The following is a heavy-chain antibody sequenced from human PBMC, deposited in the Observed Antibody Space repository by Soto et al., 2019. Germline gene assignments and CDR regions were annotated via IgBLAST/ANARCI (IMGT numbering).Heavy chain of an antibody. Sequence: QVHLVQSGAEVKKFGSSVKVSCKASEDIFNSYTISWVRQAPGQGLEWMGRIIPIFLIPNYAQKFQGRVTIIADKSTSTAYMELYSLRSEDTAVYYCATDSPSPVGATKHLDSWGQGTLVTVPS. CDR1: EDIFNSYT. J-gene: IGHJ4*02. CDR2: IIPIFLIP. D-gene: IGHD1-26*01. V-gene: IGHV1-69*08. CDR3: ATDSPSPVGATKHLDS.